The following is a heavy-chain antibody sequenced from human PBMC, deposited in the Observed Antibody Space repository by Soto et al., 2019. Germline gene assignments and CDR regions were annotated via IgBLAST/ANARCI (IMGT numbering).Heavy chain of an antibody. Sequence: PGGSLRLSCAASGFTFSSYWMSWVRQAPGKGLEWVANIKQDGSEKYYVDSVKGRFTISRDNAKNSLYLQMNSLRAEDTAVYYCAREPIYDFWSGRPAYYYYYGMDVWGQGTTVTVSS. CDR2: IKQDGSEK. D-gene: IGHD3-3*01. J-gene: IGHJ6*02. CDR3: AREPIYDFWSGRPAYYYYYGMDV. V-gene: IGHV3-7*01. CDR1: GFTFSSYW.